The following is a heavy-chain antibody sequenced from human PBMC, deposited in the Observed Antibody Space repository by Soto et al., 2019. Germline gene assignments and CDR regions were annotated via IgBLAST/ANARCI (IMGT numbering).Heavy chain of an antibody. CDR1: GFTFNTYA. J-gene: IGHJ4*02. CDR3: TRDRSVAWTYRSSLIDY. V-gene: IGHV3-23*01. Sequence: EVQLLESGGDLVQPGGSLRLSCAASGFTFNTYAMTWVRQAPGKGLEWVSTIGGSGGTTYYADSVKGRFTISRDNSKNTLYLQMNSLRVEDTDVYYCTRDRSVAWTYRSSLIDYWGQGTLATVSS. D-gene: IGHD3-22*01. CDR2: IGGSGGTT.